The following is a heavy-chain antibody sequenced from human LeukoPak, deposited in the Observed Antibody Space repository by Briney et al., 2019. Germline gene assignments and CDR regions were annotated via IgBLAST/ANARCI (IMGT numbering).Heavy chain of an antibody. CDR3: ARDAYSSSSSWYFDL. CDR1: GGSFSGHY. Sequence: PSETLSLTCAVYGGSFSGHYWSWIRQPPGKGLEWIGEINHSGSTNYNPSLKSRVTISVDTSKNQFSLKLSSVTAADTAVYYCARDAYSSSSSWYFDLWGRGTLVTVSS. J-gene: IGHJ2*01. CDR2: INHSGST. D-gene: IGHD6-6*01. V-gene: IGHV4-34*01.